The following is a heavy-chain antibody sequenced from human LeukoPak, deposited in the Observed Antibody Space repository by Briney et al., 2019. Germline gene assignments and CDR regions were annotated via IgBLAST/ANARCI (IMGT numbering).Heavy chain of an antibody. D-gene: IGHD3-16*01. CDR1: GFTFSSYG. V-gene: IGHV3-30*02. J-gene: IGHJ4*02. CDR2: IRYDGSNK. Sequence: GGSLRLSCAASGFTFSSYGMHWVRQAPGKGLEWVAFIRYDGSNKYYADSVKGRFTISRDNSKNTLYPQMNSLRAEDTAVYYCARSEGLEGTFDYWGQGTLVTVSS. CDR3: ARSEGLEGTFDY.